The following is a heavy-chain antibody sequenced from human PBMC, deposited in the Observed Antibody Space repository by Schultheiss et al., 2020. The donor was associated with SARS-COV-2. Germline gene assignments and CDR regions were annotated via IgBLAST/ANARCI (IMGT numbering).Heavy chain of an antibody. CDR3: ARANRGIDSSGYRNDY. CDR1: GGSISGYY. Sequence: SQTLSLTCTVSGGSISGYYWSWIRQPPGKGLEWIGEINHSGSTNYNPSLKSRVTISVDTSKNQFSLKLSSVTAADTAVYYCARANRGIDSSGYRNDYWGQGTLVTVSS. D-gene: IGHD3-22*01. CDR2: INHSGST. V-gene: IGHV4-34*01. J-gene: IGHJ4*02.